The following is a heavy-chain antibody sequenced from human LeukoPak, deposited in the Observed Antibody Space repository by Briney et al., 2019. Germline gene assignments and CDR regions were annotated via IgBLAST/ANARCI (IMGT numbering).Heavy chain of an antibody. V-gene: IGHV4-59*01. D-gene: IGHD7-27*01. CDR1: GESISGFY. Sequence: SETLSLTCTVSGESISGFYWTWIRQPPGKGLEWIGYIYYTGSTTYNPSLKSRVTISADTSKNQFSLKLSSVTAADTAVYYCASRKLGNDYWGQGTLVTVSS. J-gene: IGHJ4*02. CDR3: ASRKLGNDY. CDR2: IYYTGST.